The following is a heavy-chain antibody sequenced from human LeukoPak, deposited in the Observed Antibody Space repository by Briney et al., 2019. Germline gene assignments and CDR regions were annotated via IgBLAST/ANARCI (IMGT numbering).Heavy chain of an antibody. V-gene: IGHV1-2*02. D-gene: IGHD5-12*01. CDR1: GYTFTDYY. CDR3: ARDAKGEEYSGYAQEYYYYYMDV. CDR2: INPNSGGT. Sequence: GASVRVCCKASGYTFTDYYMHWVRQAPGQGLEWMGWINPNSGGTNYAQKFKGRVTMTRDTSISTAYMELSRLRSDDTAVYYCARDAKGEEYSGYAQEYYYYYMDVWGKGTTVTVSS. J-gene: IGHJ6*03.